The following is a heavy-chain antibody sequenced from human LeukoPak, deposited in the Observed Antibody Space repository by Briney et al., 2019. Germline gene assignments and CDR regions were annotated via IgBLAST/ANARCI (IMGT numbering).Heavy chain of an antibody. CDR1: GFTFSTYG. CDR2: IWYVGSKK. J-gene: IGHJ4*02. V-gene: IGHV3-33*08. D-gene: IGHD3-10*01. Sequence: PGGSLRLSCAASGFTFSTYGMHWVREAPGKGLEWGAVIWYVGSKKYYADSVKGRFTISRDNSKNTLYLQMGGVRAEDTALYYCARDWGSGSSYYFDCWGQGALVAVCS. CDR3: ARDWGSGSSYYFDC.